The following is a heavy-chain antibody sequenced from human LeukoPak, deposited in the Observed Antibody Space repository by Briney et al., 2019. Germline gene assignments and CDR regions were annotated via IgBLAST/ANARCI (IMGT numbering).Heavy chain of an antibody. V-gene: IGHV3-33*06. D-gene: IGHD6-13*01. CDR3: AKDSPPIAAAATNYFDY. CDR2: LGYDGSNK. J-gene: IGHJ4*02. CDR1: GFTFSSYG. Sequence: GGSLRLSCAASGFTFSSYGMHWAAKAPGKGLEGLPVLGYDGSNKYYADSVKGRFTISRDNSKNTLYLQMNSLRAEDTAVYYCAKDSPPIAAAATNYFDYWGQGTLVTVSS.